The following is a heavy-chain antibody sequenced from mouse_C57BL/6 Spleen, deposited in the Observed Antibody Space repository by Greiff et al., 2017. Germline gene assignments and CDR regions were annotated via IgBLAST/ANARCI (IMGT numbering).Heavy chain of an antibody. J-gene: IGHJ2*01. CDR2: INPSNGGT. CDR3: ARFGMVTKGYY. CDR1: GYTFTSYW. D-gene: IGHD2-2*01. Sequence: VQLQQPGTELVKPGASVKLSCKASGYTFTSYWMHWVKQRPGQGLEWIGNINPSNGGTNYNEKFKSKATLTVDKSSITAYLQLSSLKSEDSAFYYCARFGMVTKGYYWGQGTTLSVAS. V-gene: IGHV1-53*01.